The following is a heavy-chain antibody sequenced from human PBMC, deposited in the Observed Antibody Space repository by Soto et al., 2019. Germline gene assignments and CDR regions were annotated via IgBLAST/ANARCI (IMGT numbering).Heavy chain of an antibody. CDR1: GESLTGYY. CDR2: INHSGIT. J-gene: IGHJ5*02. CDR3: ARDGDGCIHP. Sequence: PSETLSLTCAVYGESLTGYYWSWIRQPPGKGLEWIGEINHSGITNYNPSLKSRVTISLDTSKKQFSLKLRSVTAADTAVYYCARDGDGCIHPWGQGTLVTVSS. V-gene: IGHV4-34*01. D-gene: IGHD6-19*01.